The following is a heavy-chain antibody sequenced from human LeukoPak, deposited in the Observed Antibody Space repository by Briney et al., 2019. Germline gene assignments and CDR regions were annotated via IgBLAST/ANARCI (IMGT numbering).Heavy chain of an antibody. CDR1: GGSISSGGYY. CDR3: ARPRRGKAFDI. CDR2: IYHSGST. V-gene: IGHV4-30-2*01. Sequence: SQTLSLTCTVSGGSISSGGYYWSWIRQPPGKGLEWIGYIYHSGSTYYNPSLKSRVTISVDRSKNQFSLKLSSVTAADTAVYYCARPRRGKAFDIWGQGTMVTVSS. J-gene: IGHJ3*02. D-gene: IGHD3-16*01.